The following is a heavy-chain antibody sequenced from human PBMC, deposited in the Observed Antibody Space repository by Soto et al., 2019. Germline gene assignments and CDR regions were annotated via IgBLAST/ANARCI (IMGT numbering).Heavy chain of an antibody. D-gene: IGHD6-6*01. V-gene: IGHV1-69*01. CDR1: GGTFGSYA. CDR2: IIPIFGTP. J-gene: IGHJ3*02. Sequence: QVPLVQSGADVKKPGSSVKLSCKASGGTFGSYAINWVRQAPGQGLEWMGGIIPIFGTPSYAQKFQGRVTLTAGESASAAYMELSSLRSDDTAVYYCARRAGYSSSSTAFDIWSQGTMVTVSS. CDR3: ARRAGYSSSSTAFDI.